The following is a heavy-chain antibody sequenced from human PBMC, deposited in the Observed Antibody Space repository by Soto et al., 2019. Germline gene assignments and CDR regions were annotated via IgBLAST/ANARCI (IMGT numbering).Heavy chain of an antibody. CDR1: GFPFSGYG. V-gene: IGHV3-30*18. CDR2: ISSDGSSK. J-gene: IGHJ5*02. CDR3: AKDFHAMPHWFDP. D-gene: IGHD2-2*01. Sequence: GGSLRLSCAASGFPFSGYGMHWVRQAPGKGLEWVSVISSDGSSKQYADSVKGRFTISRDNSKNTLYLQMNGLRPEDTAVYYCAKDFHAMPHWFDPWGQGTLVTVSS.